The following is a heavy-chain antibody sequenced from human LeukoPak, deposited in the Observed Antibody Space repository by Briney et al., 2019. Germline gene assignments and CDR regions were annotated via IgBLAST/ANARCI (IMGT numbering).Heavy chain of an antibody. CDR3: ARISGYRSNRSIDY. Sequence: SETLSLTCTVSGGSISSSSYYWGWIRQPPGKGLEWIGTIYYSGSTYYNPSLKSRVTISVDTSKNQFSLKVSSVTAADTAVYYCARISGYRSNRSIDYWGQGTLVTVSS. CDR1: GGSISSSSYY. CDR2: IYYSGST. J-gene: IGHJ4*02. V-gene: IGHV4-39*01. D-gene: IGHD6-13*01.